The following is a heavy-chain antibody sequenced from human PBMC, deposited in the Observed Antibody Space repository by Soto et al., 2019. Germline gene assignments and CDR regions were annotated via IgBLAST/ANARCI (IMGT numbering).Heavy chain of an antibody. CDR3: ARDAHDKIVVVVAATPQVGAFDI. CDR1: GGSISSGGYY. D-gene: IGHD2-15*01. V-gene: IGHV4-31*03. CDR2: IYYSGST. J-gene: IGHJ3*02. Sequence: QVQLQESGPGLVKPSQTLSLTCTVSGGSISSGGYYWSWIRQHPGKGLEWIGYIYYSGSTYYNPSLKSRVTISVDTSKNQFALKLSSVTAADTAVYYCARDAHDKIVVVVAATPQVGAFDIWGQGTMVTVSS.